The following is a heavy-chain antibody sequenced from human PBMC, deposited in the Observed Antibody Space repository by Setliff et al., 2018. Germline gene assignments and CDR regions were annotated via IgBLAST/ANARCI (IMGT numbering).Heavy chain of an antibody. CDR2: IIPIFGTA. D-gene: IGHD6-19*01. V-gene: IGHV1-69*06. CDR1: GGTFSSYA. Sequence: RASVKVSCKASGGTFSSYAISWVRQAPGQGLEWMGRIIPIFGTANYAQKFQGRVTITADKSTSTAYMELSSLRSEDTAVYYCARDPWQWLTTFTSAEYFQHWGQGTLVTVPQ. J-gene: IGHJ1*01. CDR3: ARDPWQWLTTFTSAEYFQH.